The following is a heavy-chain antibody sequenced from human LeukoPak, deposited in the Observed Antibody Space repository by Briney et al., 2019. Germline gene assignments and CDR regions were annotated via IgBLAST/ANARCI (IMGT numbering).Heavy chain of an antibody. CDR2: IQAKAYGGAT. D-gene: IGHD2-2*01. J-gene: IGHJ4*02. CDR1: GFTFGDYA. CDR3: TRAPHPRCSSSGCYLDY. V-gene: IGHV3-49*04. Sequence: PGGSLRLSCSTSGFTFGDYAMSWVRQAPGKGLEWVGFIQAKAYGGATKYAASVNGRFSISRDDSQSIANLQMNDLKTEDTAVHYCTRAPHPRCSSSGCYLDYWGQGTLVTVSS.